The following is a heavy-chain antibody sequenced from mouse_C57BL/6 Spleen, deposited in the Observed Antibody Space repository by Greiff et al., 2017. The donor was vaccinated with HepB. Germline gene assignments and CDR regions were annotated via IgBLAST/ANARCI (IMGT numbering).Heavy chain of an antibody. V-gene: IGHV5-17*01. D-gene: IGHD1-1*01. Sequence: EVQVVESGGGLVKPGGSLKLSCAASGFTFSDYGMHWVRQAPEKGLEWVAYISSGSSTIYYADTVKGRFTISRDNAKNTLFLQMTSLRSEDTAMYYCARRGTTVVGPHYFDYWGQGTTLTVSS. CDR1: GFTFSDYG. CDR3: ARRGTTVVGPHYFDY. J-gene: IGHJ2*01. CDR2: ISSGSSTI.